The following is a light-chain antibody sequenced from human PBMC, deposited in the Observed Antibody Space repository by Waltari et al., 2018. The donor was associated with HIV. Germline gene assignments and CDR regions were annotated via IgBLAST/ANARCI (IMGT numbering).Light chain of an antibody. CDR3: QQYGSSPRT. Sequence: PGERATLSCRASQSLSGTYLAWYQHKPGPAPRLLIHAVSSRATGIPDRFTGSGSGTDFTLTISRLEPEDLAVYYCQQYGSSPRTFGQGTKLEIK. V-gene: IGKV3-20*01. CDR2: AVS. CDR1: QSLSGTY. J-gene: IGKJ2*01.